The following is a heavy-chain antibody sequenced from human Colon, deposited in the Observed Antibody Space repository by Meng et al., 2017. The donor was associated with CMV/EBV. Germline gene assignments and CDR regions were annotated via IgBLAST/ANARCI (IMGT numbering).Heavy chain of an antibody. CDR1: GVPLSGYH. J-gene: IGHJ5*02. CDR3: ARQIWSGSLYNWFDP. D-gene: IGHD3-3*01. V-gene: IGHV4-34*01. CDR2: INHNGIT. Sequence: VSGVPLSGYHWSLIRQPPGKSLEWIGDINHNGITKYNPSLKSRLTISVDTSENQFSLRLSSVTAADTAVYYCARQIWSGSLYNWFDPWGQGTLVTVSS.